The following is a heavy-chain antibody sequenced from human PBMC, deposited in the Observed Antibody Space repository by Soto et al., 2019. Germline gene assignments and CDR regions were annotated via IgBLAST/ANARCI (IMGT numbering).Heavy chain of an antibody. CDR3: ASRDPGTSVDY. D-gene: IGHD1-7*01. V-gene: IGHV4-31*03. J-gene: IGHJ4*02. CDR1: GGSITSGGHY. CDR2: IYDSGNMY. Sequence: PSETLSLTCTVSGGSITSGGHYWGWIRQYPGKGLEWIGHIYDSGNMYFYNPSLKSRVTTSPDTSRNQFSRSLSSLTAADTAVYYRASRDPGTSVDYWGQGTLVTV.